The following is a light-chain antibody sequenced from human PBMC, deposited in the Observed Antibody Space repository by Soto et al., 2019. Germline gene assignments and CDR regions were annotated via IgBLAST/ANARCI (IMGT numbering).Light chain of an antibody. CDR3: QQLNSYPFT. CDR2: DVS. Sequence: EIVLTQSPATLSLSPGERATLSCRASQSVSTYLAWYQQKFGQAPRLLIYDVSNRASGIPARFSGSGSGTDFTLTISSLEPEDFATYYCQQLNSYPFTFGPGAKVDIK. J-gene: IGKJ3*01. V-gene: IGKV3-11*01. CDR1: QSVSTY.